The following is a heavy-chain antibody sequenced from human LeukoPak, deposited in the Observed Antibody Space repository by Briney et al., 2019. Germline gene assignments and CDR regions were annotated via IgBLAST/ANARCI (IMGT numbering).Heavy chain of an antibody. D-gene: IGHD3-3*01. CDR3: ARDLSITIFGVVIRNWFDP. Sequence: ASVKVSCKASGYTFTGYYMHWVRQAPGQGLEWMGRINPNSGGTNYAQKFQGRVTMTRDTSISTAYVELSRLRSDDTAVYYCARDLSITIFGVVIRNWFDPWGQGTLVTVSS. CDR2: INPNSGGT. CDR1: GYTFTGYY. J-gene: IGHJ5*02. V-gene: IGHV1-2*06.